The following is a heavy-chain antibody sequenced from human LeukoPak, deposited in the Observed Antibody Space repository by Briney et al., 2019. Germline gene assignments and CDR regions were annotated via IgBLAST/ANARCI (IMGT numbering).Heavy chain of an antibody. J-gene: IGHJ4*02. D-gene: IGHD3-10*01. V-gene: IGHV4-4*07. CDR1: GGSTSNYF. CDR2: IHTSGST. Sequence: SETLSLTCTVSGGSTSNYFCTWLRQSAGKGLEWTGRIHTSGSTNYNPSLKSRVTISVDTSKNQFSLELRSVTVADTAVYYCARSGYYLNFWSQGTLVTVSS. CDR3: ARSGYYLNF.